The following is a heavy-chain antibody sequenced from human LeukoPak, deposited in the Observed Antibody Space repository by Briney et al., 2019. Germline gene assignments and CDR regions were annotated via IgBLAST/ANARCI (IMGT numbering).Heavy chain of an antibody. CDR3: ARSRLRPGIAVAGTSSEYFQH. J-gene: IGHJ1*01. D-gene: IGHD6-19*01. V-gene: IGHV2-70*11. CDR1: GFSLSTSGMC. Sequence: SGPALVKPTQTLTLTCTFSGFSLSTSGMCVSWIRQPPGKALEWLARIDWDDDKYYSTSLKTRLTISKDTSKNQVVLTMTNMDPVDTATYYCARSRLRPGIAVAGTSSEYFQHWGQGTLVTVSS. CDR2: IDWDDDK.